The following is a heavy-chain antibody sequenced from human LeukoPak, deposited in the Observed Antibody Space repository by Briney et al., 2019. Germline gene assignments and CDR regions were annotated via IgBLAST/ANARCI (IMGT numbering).Heavy chain of an antibody. CDR3: ARAGATVTTNYFDP. D-gene: IGHD4-11*01. Sequence: GGSLRLSCAASGFTFSTYAMNWVRQAPGKGLEWVSLISDSGDNTYYADSVKGRFTISRDNSKNTVSLQMSSLRADDTAVYYRARAGATVTTNYFDPWGQGTLVTVSS. CDR2: ISDSGDNT. CDR1: GFTFSTYA. V-gene: IGHV3-23*01. J-gene: IGHJ5*02.